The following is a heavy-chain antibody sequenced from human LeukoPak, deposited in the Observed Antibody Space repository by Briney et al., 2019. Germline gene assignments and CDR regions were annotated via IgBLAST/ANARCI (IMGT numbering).Heavy chain of an antibody. CDR3: ARGGYYYDSSGYYFTVPPDY. J-gene: IGHJ4*02. CDR1: GGSVSDYY. D-gene: IGHD3-22*01. V-gene: IGHV4-59*02. Sequence: SETLSLTCTISGGSVSDYYWSWIRQSPGKGLEWIGYIYHTGSTSYSPSLKSRVTISADTSQNQFSLKLSSVTAADTAVYYCARGGYYYDSSGYYFTVPPDYWGQGTLVTVSS. CDR2: IYHTGST.